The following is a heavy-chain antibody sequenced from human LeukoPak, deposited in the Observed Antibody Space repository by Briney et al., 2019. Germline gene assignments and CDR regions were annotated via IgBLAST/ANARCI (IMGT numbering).Heavy chain of an antibody. Sequence: VGSLRLSCAPPGVTLSRYAMSWVRQAPGKGLEWVSAISGSGGSTYYADAVKGRFTISRDNSKNTLYLQMNSLRAEDTAVYYCGKEGGMATRWIYFDYWGQGTLVTVSS. CDR2: ISGSGGST. J-gene: IGHJ4*02. D-gene: IGHD5-24*01. CDR3: GKEGGMATRWIYFDY. V-gene: IGHV3-23*01. CDR1: GVTLSRYA.